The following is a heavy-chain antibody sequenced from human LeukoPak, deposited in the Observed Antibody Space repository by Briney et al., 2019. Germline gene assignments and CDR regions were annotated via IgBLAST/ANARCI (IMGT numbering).Heavy chain of an antibody. V-gene: IGHV1-18*01. Sequence: ASVKVSCKASGYTFTSYGISWVRQAPGQGLEWMGWISAYNGNTNYAQKLQGRVTMTTDTSTSTAYMELRSLRSDDTAVYYCARDRWMSGYDRYDAFDIWGQGTMVTVSS. CDR2: ISAYNGNT. D-gene: IGHD5-12*01. CDR1: GYTFTSYG. J-gene: IGHJ3*02. CDR3: ARDRWMSGYDRYDAFDI.